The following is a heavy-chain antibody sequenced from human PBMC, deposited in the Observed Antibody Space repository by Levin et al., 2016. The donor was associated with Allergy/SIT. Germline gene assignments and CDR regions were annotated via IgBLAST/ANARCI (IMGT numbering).Heavy chain of an antibody. V-gene: IGHV4-61*02. J-gene: IGHJ6*02. Sequence: LRLSCTVSGGSISSGSYYWSWIRQPAGKGLEWIGRIYTSGSTNYNPSLKSRVTISVDTSKNQFSLKLSSVTAADTAVYYCARLWSGYSPPLLYYYYGMDVWGQGTTVTVS. CDR1: GGSISSGSYY. CDR3: ARLWSGYSPPLLYYYYGMDV. D-gene: IGHD3-3*01. CDR2: IYTSGST.